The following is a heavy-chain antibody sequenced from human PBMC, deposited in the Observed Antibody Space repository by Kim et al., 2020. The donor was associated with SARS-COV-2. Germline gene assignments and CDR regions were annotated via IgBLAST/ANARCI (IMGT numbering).Heavy chain of an antibody. CDR3: ARPRGSGYLYYFDY. Sequence: SETLSLTCAVYGGSFSGYYWSWIRQPPGKGLEWIGEINHSGSTNYNPSLKSRVTISVDTSKNQFSLKLSSVTAADTAVYYCARPRGSGYLYYFDYWGQGTLVTVSS. J-gene: IGHJ4*02. CDR2: INHSGST. D-gene: IGHD3-3*01. CDR1: GGSFSGYY. V-gene: IGHV4-34*01.